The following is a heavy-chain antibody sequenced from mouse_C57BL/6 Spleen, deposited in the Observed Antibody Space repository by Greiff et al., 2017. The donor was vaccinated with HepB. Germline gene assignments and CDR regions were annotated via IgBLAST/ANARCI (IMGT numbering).Heavy chain of an antibody. J-gene: IGHJ3*01. D-gene: IGHD3-2*02. CDR3: AREGDPDSSGSFAY. CDR2: IYPRDGSI. CDR1: GYTFTDHT. Sequence: VKLQESDAELVKPGASVKISCKVSGYTFTDHTIHWMKQRPEQGLEWIGYIYPRDGSIKYNEKFKGKATLTADKSSSTAYMQLNSLTSEDSAVYFCAREGDPDSSGSFAYWGQGTLVTVSA. V-gene: IGHV1-78*01.